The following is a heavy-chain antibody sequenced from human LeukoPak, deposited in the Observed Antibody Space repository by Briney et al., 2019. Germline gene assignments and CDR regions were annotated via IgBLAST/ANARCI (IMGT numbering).Heavy chain of an antibody. CDR3: ARALWKYSSSSFDY. D-gene: IGHD6-6*01. Sequence: GRSLRPSWAAAGFTFNNYGMRWVRQAARGGLGWGAVIRDEGYDKYYADSVEDRFPISRDNSKNTLYLQMNSLRPEDTAVYYCARALWKYSSSSFDYWGQGVLVTVSS. J-gene: IGHJ4*02. CDR1: GFTFNNYG. V-gene: IGHV3-33*01. CDR2: IRDEGYDK.